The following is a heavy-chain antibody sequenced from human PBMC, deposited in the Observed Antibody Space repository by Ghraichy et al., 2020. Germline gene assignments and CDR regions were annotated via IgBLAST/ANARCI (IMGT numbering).Heavy chain of an antibody. V-gene: IGHV3-7*03. CDR2: IKQDGSEK. D-gene: IGHD3-22*01. Sequence: GESLNISCAASGFTFSSYWMSWVRQAPGKGLEWVANIKQDGSEKYYVDSVKGRFTISRDNAKNSLYLQMNSLRAEDTAVYYCARVTLYYYDSSGYHPLDYWGQGTLVTVSS. J-gene: IGHJ4*02. CDR1: GFTFSSYW. CDR3: ARVTLYYYDSSGYHPLDY.